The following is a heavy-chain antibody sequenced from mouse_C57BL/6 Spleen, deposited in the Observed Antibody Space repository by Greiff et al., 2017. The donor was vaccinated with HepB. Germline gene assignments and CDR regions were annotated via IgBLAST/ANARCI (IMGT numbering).Heavy chain of an antibody. CDR3: TRGYDGFPFAY. J-gene: IGHJ3*01. CDR2: INPNNGGT. V-gene: IGHV1-18*01. Sequence: VQLKESGPELVKPGASVKIPCKASGYTFTDYNMDWVKQSHGKSLEWIGDINPNNGGTIYNQKFKGKATLAVDKSSSTAYMELRSLTSVDTAVYYCTRGYDGFPFAYWGQGTLVTVSA. D-gene: IGHD2-3*01. CDR1: GYTFTDYN.